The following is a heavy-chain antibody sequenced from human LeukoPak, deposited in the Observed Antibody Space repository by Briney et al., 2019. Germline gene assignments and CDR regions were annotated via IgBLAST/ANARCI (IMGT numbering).Heavy chain of an antibody. J-gene: IGHJ4*02. CDR1: GFTFDDYG. Sequence: GGSLRLSCAASGFTFDDYGMSCVRQAPGKGRACGSGINWNGGSTVYADSVKGRFTISRDNAKNSLYLQMSSLRAEGTALYYCAREMARGYYGSGSYYNVPDYWGQGTLVTVSS. CDR2: INWNGGST. D-gene: IGHD3-10*01. V-gene: IGHV3-20*04. CDR3: AREMARGYYGSGSYYNVPDY.